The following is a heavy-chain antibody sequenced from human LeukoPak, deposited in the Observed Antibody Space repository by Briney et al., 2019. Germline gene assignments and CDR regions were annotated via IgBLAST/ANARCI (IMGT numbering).Heavy chain of an antibody. CDR3: ARDHSSGWYNNDY. CDR1: GYTFSGFY. CDR2: INPNSGVT. J-gene: IGHJ4*02. Sequence: ASVKVSCKASGYTFSGFYIHWVRQAPGQGLEWMGWINPNSGVTNYAQKLQGRVTITRDTSIDTAYMELSRLRSDDTAVYYCARDHSSGWYNNDYWGQGTLVTVSS. D-gene: IGHD6-19*01. V-gene: IGHV1-2*02.